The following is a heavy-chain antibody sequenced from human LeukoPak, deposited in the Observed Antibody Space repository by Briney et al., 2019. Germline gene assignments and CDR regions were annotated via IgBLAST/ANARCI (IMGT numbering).Heavy chain of an antibody. CDR2: ISGSGGST. V-gene: IGHV3-23*01. D-gene: IGHD6-19*01. J-gene: IGHJ4*02. CDR3: AKMSGWYLGAFDY. CDR1: GFTFRSYA. Sequence: PGGSLRLSCAASGFTFRSYAMSWVRQAPGKGLEWVSVISGSGGSTYYADSVKGRFTISRDNSKNTLYLQMNSLRAEDTAVYYCAKMSGWYLGAFDYWGQGTLVTVSS.